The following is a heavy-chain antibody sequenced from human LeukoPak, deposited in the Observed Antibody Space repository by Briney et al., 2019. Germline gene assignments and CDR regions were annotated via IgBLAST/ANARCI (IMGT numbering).Heavy chain of an antibody. D-gene: IGHD3-10*01. Sequence: GGSLRLSCAASGFTFSSYAMSWVRKAPGKGLEWVSAISGSGGSTYYADSVKGRFTISRDNSKNTLYLQMNSLRAEDTAVYYCAKVYYYATPPYYFDYWGQGTLVTVSS. CDR3: AKVYYYATPPYYFDY. CDR2: ISGSGGST. J-gene: IGHJ4*02. CDR1: GFTFSSYA. V-gene: IGHV3-23*01.